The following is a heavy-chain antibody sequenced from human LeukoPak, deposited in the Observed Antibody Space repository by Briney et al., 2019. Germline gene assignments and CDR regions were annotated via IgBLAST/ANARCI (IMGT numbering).Heavy chain of an antibody. CDR3: ARKPSGGYGDYGQLDY. CDR2: ISAYNGNT. Sequence: ASVKVSCKASGYTFTNYDISWVRQAPGQGLEWVGWISAYNGNTNSAQKLQSRVTMTTDTSTSTAYMGLRSLRSDDTAVCYCARKPSGGYGDYGQLDYWGQGTLVTVSS. D-gene: IGHD4-17*01. CDR1: GYTFTNYD. J-gene: IGHJ4*02. V-gene: IGHV1-18*01.